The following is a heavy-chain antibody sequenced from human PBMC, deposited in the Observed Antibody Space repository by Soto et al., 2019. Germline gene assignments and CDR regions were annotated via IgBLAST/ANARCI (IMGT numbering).Heavy chain of an antibody. Sequence: SETLSLTCTVSSHSISSNYWTWIRPPPEQGPEWFGYVYNSGSTNHNPSLKSLVTISEDPTKSQFSLKLSAVAAAEPAVYYCARDGYCSGCSCYGWFDPWGQGTLVTVSS. CDR1: SHSISSNY. V-gene: IGHV4-59*01. CDR2: VYNSGST. D-gene: IGHD2-15*01. CDR3: ARDGYCSGCSCYGWFDP. J-gene: IGHJ5*02.